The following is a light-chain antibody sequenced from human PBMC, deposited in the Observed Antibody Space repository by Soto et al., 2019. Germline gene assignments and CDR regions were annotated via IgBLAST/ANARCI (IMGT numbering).Light chain of an antibody. Sequence: EIVLTQTPLLSPVTLGQPASISCRSSRSLVASDGNAYLTWFHQRPGQPPRPLIYKVSQRLSGVPDRFSGSGAGTDFTLHISRVEAEDVGTYFCMQATQLRTFGQGTRLEIK. CDR1: RSLVASDGNAY. CDR2: KVS. CDR3: MQATQLRT. J-gene: IGKJ5*01. V-gene: IGKV2-24*01.